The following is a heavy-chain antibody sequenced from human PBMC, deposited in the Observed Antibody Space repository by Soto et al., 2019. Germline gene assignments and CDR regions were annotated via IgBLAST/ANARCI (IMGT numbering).Heavy chain of an antibody. J-gene: IGHJ3*01. V-gene: IGHV3-7*01. CDR3: ARRRYCSGGSCYSDV. Sequence: GGSLRLSCAASGFTFSGYWMSWVRQAPGKGLEWVANIKQDGSERYYVDSVKGRFTISRDNAKNSLYLQMNSLRAEDTAVYYCARRRYCSGGSCYSDVWGQGTMVTVSS. CDR1: GFTFSGYW. CDR2: IKQDGSER. D-gene: IGHD2-15*01.